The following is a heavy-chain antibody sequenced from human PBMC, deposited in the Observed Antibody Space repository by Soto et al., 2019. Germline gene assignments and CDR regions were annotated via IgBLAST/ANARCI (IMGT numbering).Heavy chain of an antibody. CDR2: INPNSGGT. D-gene: IGHD2-8*01. Sequence: ASVKVSCKGSGYTFTGYYMHWVRQAPGQGLEWMGWINPNSGGTNYAQKFQGRVTMTRDTSISTAYMELSRLRSDDTAVYYCASGTPRYCTNGVCTADYYYGMDVWGQGTTVTVSS. J-gene: IGHJ6*02. CDR3: ASGTPRYCTNGVCTADYYYGMDV. V-gene: IGHV1-2*02. CDR1: GYTFTGYY.